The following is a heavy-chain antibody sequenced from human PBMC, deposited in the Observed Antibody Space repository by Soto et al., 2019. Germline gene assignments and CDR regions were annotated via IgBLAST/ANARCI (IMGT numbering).Heavy chain of an antibody. CDR1: GYTFSSYA. CDR2: IITYNGNT. V-gene: IGHV1-18*01. J-gene: IGHJ4*02. CDR3: ARTGPPVDY. Sequence: QVQLVQSGAEVKKPGASVKVSCKASGYTFSSYAISWVRQAPGQGLEWMGWIITYNGNTNYAQKLQGRVTMTTDTSTTTAYMDLRSLSSHDTAVYYCARTGPPVDYWGQGTLVTVSS.